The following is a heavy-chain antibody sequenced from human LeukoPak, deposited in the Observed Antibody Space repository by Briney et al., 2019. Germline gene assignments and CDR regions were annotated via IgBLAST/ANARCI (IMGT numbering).Heavy chain of an antibody. D-gene: IGHD4/OR15-4a*01. J-gene: IGHJ3*02. Sequence: PGRSLRLSCAASGFTFSNYAMHWVRQAPGKGLEWVAVITYDGSNKYYADSVKGRFTISRDNSKNTLYLQMNSLRAEDTAVYYCARAAGAVDAFDIWGQGTMVTVSS. CDR3: ARAAGAVDAFDI. CDR2: ITYDGSNK. V-gene: IGHV3-30*04. CDR1: GFTFSNYA.